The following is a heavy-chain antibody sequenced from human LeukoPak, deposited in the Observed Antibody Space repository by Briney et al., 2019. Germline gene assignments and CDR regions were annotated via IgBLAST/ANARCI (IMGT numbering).Heavy chain of an antibody. CDR1: GFTVSSNY. Sequence: AGGSLRLSCAASGFTVSSNYMSWVRQAPGKGLEWVSFIYSDGNTKYADSVQGRFTISRDNSKNTLYLQMNSLRAEDTAVYYCARWYCSSTSCYYDYWGQGTLVTVSS. CDR3: ARWYCSSTSCYYDY. V-gene: IGHV3-53*01. CDR2: IYSDGNT. D-gene: IGHD2-2*01. J-gene: IGHJ4*02.